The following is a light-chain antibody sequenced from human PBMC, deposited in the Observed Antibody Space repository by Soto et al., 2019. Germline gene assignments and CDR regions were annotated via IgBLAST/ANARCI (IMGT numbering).Light chain of an antibody. V-gene: IGLV1-40*01. J-gene: IGLJ1*01. CDR3: QSYDSSLSGDV. CDR2: GNS. CDR1: SSNIGAGYD. Sequence: QSVLTQPPSVSAAPGQKVTISCSGSSSNIGAGYDVHWYQQLPGTAPKLLIYGNSNRPSGVPDRFSGSKSGTSASLAITGLQAEDEADYYCQSYDSSLSGDVFGTGTKATVL.